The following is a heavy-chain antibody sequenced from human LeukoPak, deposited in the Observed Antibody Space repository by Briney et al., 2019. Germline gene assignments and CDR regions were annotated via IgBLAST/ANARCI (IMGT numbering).Heavy chain of an antibody. CDR2: ISPNKGGT. J-gene: IGHJ5*02. CDR1: GYTFSDYY. D-gene: IGHD3-9*01. V-gene: IGHV1-2*02. Sequence: ASVKVSCTASGYTFSDYYMHWVRQAPGQGLEWMGLISPNKGGTNYAQKFQGRVTMTRDTSISTAYMELNNLTSDDTAVYYCAREDDILSGAFGFDPWGQGTLVTVSS. CDR3: AREDDILSGAFGFDP.